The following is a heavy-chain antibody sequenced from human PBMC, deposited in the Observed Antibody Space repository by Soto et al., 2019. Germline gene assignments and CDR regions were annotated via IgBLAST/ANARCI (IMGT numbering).Heavy chain of an antibody. CDR3: AAHSNYDPYYYYGMDV. CDR1: GFTFSSYA. Sequence: GGSLRLSCAASGFTFSSYAMSWVRQAPGKGLEWVSAISGSGGSTYYADSVKGRFTISRDNSKNTLYLQMNSLRVEDTAVYYCAAHSNYDPYYYYGMDVWGQGTTVTVSS. CDR2: ISGSGGST. J-gene: IGHJ6*02. D-gene: IGHD4-4*01. V-gene: IGHV3-23*01.